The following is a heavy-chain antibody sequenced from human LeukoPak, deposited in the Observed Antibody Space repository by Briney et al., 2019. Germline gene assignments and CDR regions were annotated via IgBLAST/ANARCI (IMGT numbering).Heavy chain of an antibody. CDR2: ISGSGESA. J-gene: IGHJ4*02. CDR1: GFNFSTYA. CDR3: AKADPDDFWSGYYTFDY. Sequence: PGGSLRLSCAASGFNFSTYAMSWVRQAPGKGLEWVSGISGSGESAYYADSVKGRFTISRDNSKNTLYLQMNSLRAEDTAVYYCAKADPDDFWSGYYTFDYWGQGTLVTVSS. V-gene: IGHV3-23*01. D-gene: IGHD3-3*01.